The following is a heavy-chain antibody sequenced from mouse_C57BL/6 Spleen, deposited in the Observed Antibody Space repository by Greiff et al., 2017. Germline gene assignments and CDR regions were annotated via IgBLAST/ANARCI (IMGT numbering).Heavy chain of an antibody. CDR2: ISDGGSYT. J-gene: IGHJ2*01. Sequence: EVQLVESGGGLVKPGGSLKLSCAASGFTFSSYAMSWVRQTPEKRLEWVATISDGGSYTYYPDNVKGRFTISRDNAKNNLYLQMSHLKSEDTAMYYCARERDYWGQGTTLTVSS. CDR3: ARERDY. CDR1: GFTFSSYA. V-gene: IGHV5-4*01.